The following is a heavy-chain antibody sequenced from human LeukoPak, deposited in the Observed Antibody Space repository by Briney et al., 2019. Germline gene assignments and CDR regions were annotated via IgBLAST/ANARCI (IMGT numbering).Heavy chain of an antibody. CDR3: ARQEQPRYYYGMDV. V-gene: IGHV4-34*01. J-gene: IGHJ6*04. D-gene: IGHD1/OR15-1a*01. Sequence: PSETLSLTCAVYGGSFSGYYWSWIRQPPGKGLEWIEEINHSGSTNYNPSLKSRVTISVDTSKNQFSLKLSSVTAADTAVYYCARQEQPRYYYGMDVWGKGTTVTVSS. CDR2: INHSGST. CDR1: GGSFSGYY.